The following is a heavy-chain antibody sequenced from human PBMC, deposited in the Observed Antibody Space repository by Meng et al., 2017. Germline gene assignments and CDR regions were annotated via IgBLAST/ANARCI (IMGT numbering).Heavy chain of an antibody. V-gene: IGHV4-4*07. D-gene: IGHD4-23*01. J-gene: IGHJ3*02. CDR3: ARDPRGGNYLDAFDI. CDR2: IYTSGST. CDR1: GGSISSYY. Sequence: SETLSLTCTVSGGSISSYYWSWIRQPAGKGLEWIGRIYTSGSTNYNPSLKSRATMSVDTSKNQFSLKLSSVTAADTAVYYCARDPRGGNYLDAFDIWGQGTMVTVSS.